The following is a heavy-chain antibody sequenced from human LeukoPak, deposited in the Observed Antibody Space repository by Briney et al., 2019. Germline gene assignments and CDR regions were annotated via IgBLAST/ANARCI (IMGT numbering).Heavy chain of an antibody. D-gene: IGHD1-14*01. CDR3: ARTDSHRPYYYYYMDV. Sequence: VASVKVSCKASGYTFTSYYMHWVRQAPGQGLEWMGIINPSGGSTSYAQKFQGRVTITADESTSTAYMELSSLRSEDTAVYYCARTDSHRPYYYYYMDVWGKGTTVTVSS. CDR2: INPSGGST. V-gene: IGHV1-46*01. J-gene: IGHJ6*03. CDR1: GYTFTSYY.